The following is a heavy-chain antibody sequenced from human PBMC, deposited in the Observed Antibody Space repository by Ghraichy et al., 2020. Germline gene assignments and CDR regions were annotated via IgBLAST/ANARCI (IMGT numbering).Heavy chain of an antibody. J-gene: IGHJ2*01. CDR3: ARLPLPRRAAVGDWYFDL. V-gene: IGHV3-48*01. CDR2: ITGSSITI. D-gene: IGHD6-13*01. CDR1: GFSFSDYS. Sequence: GESLNISCEGSGFSFSDYSMIWVRLTPRKALEWVSYITGSSITIFYTDSVEGRFTISRHNAKNSLYLQMNSLRAEDTAVYYCARLPLPRRAAVGDWYFDLWGRGTLVTVSS.